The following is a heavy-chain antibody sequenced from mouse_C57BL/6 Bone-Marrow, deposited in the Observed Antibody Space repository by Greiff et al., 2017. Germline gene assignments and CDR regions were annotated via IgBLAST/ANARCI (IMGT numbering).Heavy chain of an antibody. CDR2: IDPSDSYT. V-gene: IGHV1-69*01. D-gene: IGHD4-1*01. CDR1: GYTFTSYW. J-gene: IGHJ4*01. Sequence: QVQLQQPGAELVMPGASVKLSCKASGYTFTSYWMHWVKQRPGQGLEWIGEIDPSDSYTNYNQKFKGKSTLTVDKSSCTAYMQLSSLTSEDYAVYCGARLGMGPYCAMDYWGQGTSVTVSS. CDR3: ARLGMGPYCAMDY.